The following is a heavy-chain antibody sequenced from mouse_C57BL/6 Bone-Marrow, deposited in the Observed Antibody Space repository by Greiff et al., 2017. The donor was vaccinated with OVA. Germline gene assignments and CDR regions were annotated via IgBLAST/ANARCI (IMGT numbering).Heavy chain of an antibody. CDR1: GYTFTSYW. D-gene: IGHD2-4*01. Sequence: VQLQQPGAELVKPGASVKLSCKASGYTFTSYWMHWVKQRPGQGLEWIGMIHPNSGSTNYNEKFKSKATLTVDKSSSTAYMRLRGLTSEDAAVYFCARYDYAYAMDYWGEGTSVTVSS. CDR2: IHPNSGST. V-gene: IGHV1-64*01. CDR3: ARYDYAYAMDY. J-gene: IGHJ4*01.